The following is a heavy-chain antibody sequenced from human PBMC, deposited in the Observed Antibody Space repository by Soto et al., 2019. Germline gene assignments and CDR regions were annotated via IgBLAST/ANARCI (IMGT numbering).Heavy chain of an antibody. D-gene: IGHD6-13*01. CDR3: AKVSWPDIAAAGIDY. J-gene: IGHJ4*02. V-gene: IGHV3-23*01. CDR1: GFTFSSYA. CDR2: ISGSGGST. Sequence: PGGSLRLSCAASGFTFSSYAMSWVRQAPGKGLEWVSAISGSGGSTYYADSVKGRFTISRDNSKNTLYLQMNSLRAEDTAVYYCAKVSWPDIAAAGIDYWGQGTLVTVSS.